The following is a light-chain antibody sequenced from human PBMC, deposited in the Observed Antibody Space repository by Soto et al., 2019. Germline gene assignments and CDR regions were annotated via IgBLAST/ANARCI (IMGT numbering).Light chain of an antibody. CDR3: QHYAYVWT. CDR2: AAS. Sequence: DIQMTQSPSSLSASVGDRVTITCRASQSISSYLNWYQQKPGKAPKLLIYAASSLQSGVPSRFSASGSGTEFSLTISSLQPDDFATYYCQHYAYVWTFGQGTKVDIK. CDR1: QSISSY. J-gene: IGKJ1*01. V-gene: IGKV1-39*01.